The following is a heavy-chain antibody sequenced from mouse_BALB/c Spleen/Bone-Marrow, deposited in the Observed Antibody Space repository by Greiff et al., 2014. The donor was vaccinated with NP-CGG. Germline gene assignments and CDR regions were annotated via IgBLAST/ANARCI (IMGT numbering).Heavy chain of an antibody. D-gene: IGHD1-2*01. Sequence: VQLKESGPELEKPGASVKISCKASGYSFTGYNMNWVKQSNGKSLEWIGNIDPSYGGTSYNLKFKGKATLTVDKSSSTAYMQLKSLTSEDSAVYYCARMDYYGHWGQGTLVTVSA. CDR3: ARMDYYGH. V-gene: IGHV1-39*01. CDR1: GYSFTGYN. CDR2: IDPSYGGT. J-gene: IGHJ3*01.